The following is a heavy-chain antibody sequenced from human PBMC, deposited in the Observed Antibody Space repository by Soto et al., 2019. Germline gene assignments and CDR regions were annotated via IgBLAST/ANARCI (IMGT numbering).Heavy chain of an antibody. D-gene: IGHD1-26*01. CDR1: GFTFSSYG. Sequence: QVQLVESGGGVVQPGRSLRLSCAASGFTFSSYGMHWVRQAPGKGLAWVAVIWYDGSNKYYADSVKSRFTISRDNSKNTLYLQMNSLRAEDTAVYYCARASGTIQADAFDIWGQGTMVTVSS. J-gene: IGHJ3*02. CDR3: ARASGTIQADAFDI. CDR2: IWYDGSNK. V-gene: IGHV3-33*01.